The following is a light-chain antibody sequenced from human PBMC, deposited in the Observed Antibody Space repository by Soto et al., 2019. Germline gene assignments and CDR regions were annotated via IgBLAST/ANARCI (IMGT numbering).Light chain of an antibody. V-gene: IGKV1-33*01. Sequence: IRMTQSPSSLSASVGDRVTITCQASQDITNYLNWYQQKPGKAPRLLLYDASSLETGVPSRFSGSGSGTDFTFTISSLQPEDIATYYCQHYDHLPITFGQGTRLEIK. CDR1: QDITNY. CDR2: DAS. CDR3: QHYDHLPIT. J-gene: IGKJ5*01.